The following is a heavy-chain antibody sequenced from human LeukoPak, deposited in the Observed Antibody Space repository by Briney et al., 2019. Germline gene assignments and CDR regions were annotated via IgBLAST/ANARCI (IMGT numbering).Heavy chain of an antibody. D-gene: IGHD4-23*01. V-gene: IGHV3-11*01. Sequence: GGSLRLSCAASGFTFSDYYMSWIRQAPGKGLEWVSYISSSGSTKYYADSVKGRLTISRDNAKNSLYLQMNSLRAEDTAVYYCARDPHGGNSGCDYWGQGTLVTVSS. CDR2: ISSSGSTK. CDR1: GFTFSDYY. CDR3: ARDPHGGNSGCDY. J-gene: IGHJ4*02.